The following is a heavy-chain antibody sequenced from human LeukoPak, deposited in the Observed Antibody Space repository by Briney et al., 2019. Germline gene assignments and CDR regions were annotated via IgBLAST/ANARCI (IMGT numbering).Heavy chain of an antibody. D-gene: IGHD3-22*01. CDR1: GFTFSSYA. J-gene: IGHJ4*02. CDR3: ARDGAYYDSSGSLFDY. V-gene: IGHV3-30-3*01. Sequence: GGSLRLSCAASGFTFSSYAMHWVRQAPGKGLEWVVVISYDGSNKYYADSVKGRFTISRDNSKNTLYLQMNSLRAEDTAVYYCARDGAYYDSSGSLFDYWGQGTLVTVSS. CDR2: ISYDGSNK.